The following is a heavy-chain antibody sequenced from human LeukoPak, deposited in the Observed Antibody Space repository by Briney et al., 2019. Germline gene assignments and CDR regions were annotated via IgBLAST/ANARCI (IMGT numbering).Heavy chain of an antibody. J-gene: IGHJ4*02. CDR1: GDSIRSHY. D-gene: IGHD3-10*01. CDR2: VSYNSVAT. V-gene: IGHV4-59*08. Sequence: PSETLSLTCSVSGDSIRSHYWSWVRQPPGKGLEWIGYVSYNSVATNYNPSLKSRVTISVQTSKNQFSLELTSVTAADTAVYYCARHSYSLGSGSNLGEWGQGTLVIVSS. CDR3: ARHSYSLGSGSNLGE.